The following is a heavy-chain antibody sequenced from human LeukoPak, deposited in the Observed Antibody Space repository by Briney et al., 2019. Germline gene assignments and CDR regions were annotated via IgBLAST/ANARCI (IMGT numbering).Heavy chain of an antibody. CDR3: ARDEGYCSSTSCYSDY. Sequence: GGALRLSRAASGFTFSSYSMNLVRQAPGKGLEWVSSISGSSSYIYYADSVKGRFTISRDNAKNSLYLQMNSLRAEDTAVYYCARDEGYCSSTSCYSDYWGQGTLVTVSS. CDR2: ISGSSSYI. V-gene: IGHV3-21*01. CDR1: GFTFSSYS. J-gene: IGHJ4*02. D-gene: IGHD2-2*01.